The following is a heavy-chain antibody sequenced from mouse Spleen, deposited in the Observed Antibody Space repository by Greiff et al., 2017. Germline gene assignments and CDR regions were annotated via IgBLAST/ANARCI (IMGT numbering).Heavy chain of an antibody. CDR2: IDPANGNT. Sequence: EVQVVESGAELVRPGALVKLSCKASGFNIKDYYMHWVKQRPEQGLEWIGRIDPANGNTKYAPKFQGKATITADTSSNTAYLQLSSLTSEDTAIYYCAPRATWEYYFDYWGQGTTLTVSS. CDR1: GFNIKDYY. V-gene: IGHV14-1*02. D-gene: IGHD3-1*01. J-gene: IGHJ2*01. CDR3: APRATWEYYFDY.